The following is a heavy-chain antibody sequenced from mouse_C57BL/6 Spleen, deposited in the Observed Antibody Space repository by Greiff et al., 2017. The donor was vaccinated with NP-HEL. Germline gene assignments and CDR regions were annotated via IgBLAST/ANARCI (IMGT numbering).Heavy chain of an antibody. D-gene: IGHD2-12*01. CDR3: LLRGFAY. CDR1: GYTFTSYW. V-gene: IGHV1-50*01. CDR2: IDPSDSYT. Sequence: QVQLQQSGAELVKPGASVKLSCKASGYTFTSYWMQWVKQRPGQGLEWIGEIDPSDSYTNYNQKFKGKATLTVDTSSSTAYMQLSSLTSEDSAVYYCLLRGFAYWGQGTLVTVSA. J-gene: IGHJ3*01.